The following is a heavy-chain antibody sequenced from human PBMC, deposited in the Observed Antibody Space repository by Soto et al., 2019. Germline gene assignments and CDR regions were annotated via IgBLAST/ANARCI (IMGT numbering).Heavy chain of an antibody. Sequence: QVQLVQSGAEVKKPGASVKVSCTASGYTFTGYYMHWVRQAPGQGLEWMGWINPNSGGTNYAQKFQGWVTMTRDTSISTAYMELSRLRSDDTAVYYCARGRGYSYGYATYYYYGMDVWGQGTTVTVSS. D-gene: IGHD5-18*01. CDR1: GYTFTGYY. CDR2: INPNSGGT. CDR3: ARGRGYSYGYATYYYYGMDV. J-gene: IGHJ6*02. V-gene: IGHV1-2*04.